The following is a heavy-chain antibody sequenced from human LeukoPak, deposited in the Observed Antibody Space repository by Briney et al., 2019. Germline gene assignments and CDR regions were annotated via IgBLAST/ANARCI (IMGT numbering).Heavy chain of an antibody. CDR3: ARVFRSNMIVVIGMDV. V-gene: IGHV1-2*02. CDR1: GYTFTGYY. D-gene: IGHD3-22*01. J-gene: IGHJ6*02. Sequence: GESLKISCKGSGYTFTGYYMHWVRQAPGQGLEWMGWINPNSGGTNYAQKFQGRVTMTRDTSISTAYMELSRLRSDDTAVYYCARVFRSNMIVVIGMDVWGQGTTVTVSS. CDR2: INPNSGGT.